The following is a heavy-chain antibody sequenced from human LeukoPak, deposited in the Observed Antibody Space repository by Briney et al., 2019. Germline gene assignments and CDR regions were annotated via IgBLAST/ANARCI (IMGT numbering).Heavy chain of an antibody. D-gene: IGHD1-26*01. V-gene: IGHV3-72*01. Sequence: PGGSLRLSCAASGFTFSDHYMDWVRQAPGKGLEWVGSVRNKANSYITMYAASVKGRFTISRNDSENSLYLQMNSLKTEDTAVYYCGKIRGSYLHWYFDLWGRGTLVTVSS. J-gene: IGHJ2*01. CDR2: VRNKANSYIT. CDR3: GKIRGSYLHWYFDL. CDR1: GFTFSDHY.